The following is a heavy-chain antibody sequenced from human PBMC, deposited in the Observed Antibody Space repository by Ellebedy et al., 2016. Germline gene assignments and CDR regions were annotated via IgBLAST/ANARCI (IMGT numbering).Heavy chain of an antibody. CDR1: GYTFTGYY. J-gene: IGHJ4*02. D-gene: IGHD6-13*01. CDR3: ARDKGIAARRFDY. V-gene: IGHV1-2*02. Sequence: ASVKVSCKASGYTFTGYYMHWVRQAPGQGLEWMGWINPNSGGTNYAQKLQGRVTMTTDTSTSTAYMELRSLRSEDTAVYYCARDKGIAARRFDYWGQGTLVTVSS. CDR2: INPNSGGT.